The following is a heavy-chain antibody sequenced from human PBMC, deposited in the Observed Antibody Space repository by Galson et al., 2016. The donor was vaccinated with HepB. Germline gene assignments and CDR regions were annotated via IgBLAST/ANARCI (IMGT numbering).Heavy chain of an antibody. CDR2: IRSSGSPI. CDR1: GFTFSDFY. J-gene: IGHJ4*02. V-gene: IGHV3-11*04. Sequence: SLRLSCAASGFTFSDFYMNWIRQAPGKGLEWVSYIRSSGSPIYYADSVKGRFTISRDNAKNSLYLQMNSLRAEDTAVYYCARDNSGYGSFDYWGQGTLVTVSS. D-gene: IGHD5-12*01. CDR3: ARDNSGYGSFDY.